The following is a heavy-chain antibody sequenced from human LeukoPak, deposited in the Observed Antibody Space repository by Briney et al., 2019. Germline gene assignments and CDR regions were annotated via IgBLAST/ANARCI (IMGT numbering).Heavy chain of an antibody. Sequence: GGSLRHSCAASGFTFSSYGMHWVRQAPGKGLEWVAFIRYDGSNKYYADSVKGRFTISRDNSKNTLYLQMNSLRAEDTAVYYCAKVYNSGSYYAHDAFDIWGQGTMVTVSS. V-gene: IGHV3-30*02. CDR2: IRYDGSNK. J-gene: IGHJ3*02. CDR3: AKVYNSGSYYAHDAFDI. D-gene: IGHD1-26*01. CDR1: GFTFSSYG.